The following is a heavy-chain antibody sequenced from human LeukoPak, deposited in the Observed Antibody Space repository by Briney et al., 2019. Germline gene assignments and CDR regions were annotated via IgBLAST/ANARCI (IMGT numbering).Heavy chain of an antibody. CDR1: GGSISSSSYY. D-gene: IGHD5-18*01. CDR2: IYYSGST. V-gene: IGHV4-39*01. CDR3: ARHLHSYDIDAFDI. Sequence: SETLSLTCTVSGGSISSSSYYWGWIRQPPGKGLEWIGSIYYSGSTYYNPSLKSRVTISVDTSKNQFSLKLSSVTAADTAVYYRARHLHSYDIDAFDIWGQGTMVTVSS. J-gene: IGHJ3*02.